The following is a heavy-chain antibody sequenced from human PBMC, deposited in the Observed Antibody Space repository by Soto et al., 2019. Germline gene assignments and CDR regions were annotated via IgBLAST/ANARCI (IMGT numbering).Heavy chain of an antibody. CDR2: IYYSGST. CDR3: AREAVEMDTNDAFDI. Sequence: QVQLQESGPGLVKPSETLSLTCTVSGGSISSYYWSWIRQPPGKGLEWIGYIYYSGSTNYHPSLKSRVTISVDTSQNQVSLKLSSVTAADTAVYYCAREAVEMDTNDAFDIWGQGTMVTVSS. J-gene: IGHJ3*02. V-gene: IGHV4-59*01. D-gene: IGHD5-18*01. CDR1: GGSISSYY.